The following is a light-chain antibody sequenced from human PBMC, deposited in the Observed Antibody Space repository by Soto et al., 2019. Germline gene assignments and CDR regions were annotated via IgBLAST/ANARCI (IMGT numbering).Light chain of an antibody. Sequence: IQLTQSPSSLSASVGDGVTITCRAGQDIASALAWYQQRPGKAPKLLLYDASNLEAGVPSRFRGSGSGTDFTLTITSLRPEDFANYYCQQFNGFPLTFGGGTKVQIK. J-gene: IGKJ4*01. CDR3: QQFNGFPLT. V-gene: IGKV1-13*02. CDR2: DAS. CDR1: QDIASA.